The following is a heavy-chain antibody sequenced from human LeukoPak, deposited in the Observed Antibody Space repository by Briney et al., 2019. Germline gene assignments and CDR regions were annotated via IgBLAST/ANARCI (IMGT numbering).Heavy chain of an antibody. CDR1: GFTFSSYS. CDR3: ARAAYCSSTSCYGSDI. J-gene: IGHJ3*02. V-gene: IGHV3-21*01. CDR2: ISSSSSYI. Sequence: GGSLRLSCAASGFTFSSYSMNWVRQAPGKGLEWVSSISSSSSYIYYADSVKGRFTISRDNAKNSLYLQMNSLRAEDTAVYYCARAAYCSSTSCYGSDIWGQGTMVTVSS. D-gene: IGHD2-2*01.